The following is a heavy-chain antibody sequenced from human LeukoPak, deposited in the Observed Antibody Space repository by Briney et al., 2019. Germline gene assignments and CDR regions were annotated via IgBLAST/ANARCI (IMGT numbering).Heavy chain of an antibody. CDR1: GVSFSGYY. CDR2: INHGGST. Sequence: SETLSLTCAVYGVSFSGYYWSWIRQPPGKGLEWIGEINHGGSTNYNPSLKSRVTISVDTSKNQFSLKLSSVTAADTAVYYCARVYFGYCSSTSTQGWFDPWGQGTLVTVSS. D-gene: IGHD2-2*01. V-gene: IGHV4-34*01. J-gene: IGHJ5*02. CDR3: ARVYFGYCSSTSTQGWFDP.